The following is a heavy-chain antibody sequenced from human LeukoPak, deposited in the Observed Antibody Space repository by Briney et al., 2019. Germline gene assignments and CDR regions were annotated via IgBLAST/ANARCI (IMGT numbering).Heavy chain of an antibody. V-gene: IGHV1-2*02. Sequence: ASVKVSCKASGYTFTGYYMHWVRQAPGQGLEWMGWINPNSGGTNYAQKFQGRVTVTRDTSISTAYMELSRLRSDDTAVYYCARERRKGELSLVYWGQGTLVTVSS. D-gene: IGHD1-26*01. CDR3: ARERRKGELSLVY. CDR1: GYTFTGYY. CDR2: INPNSGGT. J-gene: IGHJ4*02.